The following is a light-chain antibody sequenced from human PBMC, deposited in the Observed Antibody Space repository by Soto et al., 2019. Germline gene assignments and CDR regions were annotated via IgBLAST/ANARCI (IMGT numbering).Light chain of an antibody. CDR2: GAS. Sequence: EIVMTQSPATLSVSPGERATLSCRASQSVSSNLAWYQQKPGQAPRLLIYGASTRATGIPARFSGSGSGTEFTLTISSLQSDDVATYYCQKYNSGGPLTFGGGTKVEIK. V-gene: IGKV3-15*01. CDR3: QKYNSGGPLT. J-gene: IGKJ4*01. CDR1: QSVSSN.